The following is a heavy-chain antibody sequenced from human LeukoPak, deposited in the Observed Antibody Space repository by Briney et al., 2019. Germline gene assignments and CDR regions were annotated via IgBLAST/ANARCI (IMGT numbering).Heavy chain of an antibody. CDR2: INPNSGET. J-gene: IGHJ5*01. CDR1: GFTITGAY. Sequence: ASVKVSCKASGFTITGAYMHWVRQAPGQGLEWMGWINPNSGETRYEQKFQGGVTMTRDTSIDTVHMELGSLTSDDTAVYYCARVLFNSGYDSWGQGTLVTVSS. D-gene: IGHD3-9*01. V-gene: IGHV1-2*02. CDR3: ARVLFNSGYDS.